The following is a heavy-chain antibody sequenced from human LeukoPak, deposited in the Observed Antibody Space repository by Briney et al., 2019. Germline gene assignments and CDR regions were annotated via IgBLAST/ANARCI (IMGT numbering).Heavy chain of an antibody. D-gene: IGHD6-19*01. V-gene: IGHV3-33*08. CDR1: GFTFSSYA. CDR3: ARDHSSGWYSDYFDY. Sequence: GGSLRLSCAASGFTFSSYAMSWVRQAPGKGLEWVAVIWYDGSNKYYADSVKGRFTISRDNSKNTLYLQMNSLRAEDTAVYYCARDHSSGWYSDYFDYWGQGTLVTVSS. CDR2: IWYDGSNK. J-gene: IGHJ4*02.